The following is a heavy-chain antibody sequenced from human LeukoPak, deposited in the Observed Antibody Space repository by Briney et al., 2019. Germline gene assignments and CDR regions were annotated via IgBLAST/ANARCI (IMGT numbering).Heavy chain of an antibody. CDR3: ARAIIETTSLNHYYYGMDV. CDR2: IIPIFGTA. J-gene: IGHJ6*02. V-gene: IGHV1-69*13. D-gene: IGHD4-17*01. CDR1: GGTFSSYA. Sequence: SVKVSCKASGGTFSSYAISWVRQAPGQGLEWMGGIIPIFGTANYAQKFQGRVTITADESTSTAYMELSSLRSEDTAVYYCARAIIETTSLNHYYYGMDVWGQGTTVTVSS.